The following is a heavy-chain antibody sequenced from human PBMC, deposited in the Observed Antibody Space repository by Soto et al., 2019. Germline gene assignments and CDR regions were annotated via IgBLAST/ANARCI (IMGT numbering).Heavy chain of an antibody. D-gene: IGHD2-8*01. Sequence: SETLSLTCTVSGGSVSSGGYYWSWIRQHPGTGLEWIGYIYYSGTTYFNPSLKSRASISLDTSKNEFSLKLTSVTAADTAVYYCARRALPQCINGVCYKDGFWDYWGQGALVT. CDR3: ARRALPQCINGVCYKDGFWDY. CDR1: GGSVSSGGYY. V-gene: IGHV4-31*03. CDR2: IYYSGTT. J-gene: IGHJ4*02.